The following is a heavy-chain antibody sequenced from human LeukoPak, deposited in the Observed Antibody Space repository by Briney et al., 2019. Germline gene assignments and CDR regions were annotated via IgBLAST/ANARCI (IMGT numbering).Heavy chain of an antibody. D-gene: IGHD2-21*01. V-gene: IGHV3-23*01. CDR3: AKDVLIGSPYYFDY. CDR1: GFTFSSYA. CDR2: VSGSGGST. J-gene: IGHJ4*02. Sequence: GGSLRLSCGASGFTFSSYAMSWVRQAPGKGLQWVSAVSGSGGSTYYADSVKGRFTISRDNSKNTLYLQMNSLRAEDTAVYYCAKDVLIGSPYYFDYWGQGTLVTVSS.